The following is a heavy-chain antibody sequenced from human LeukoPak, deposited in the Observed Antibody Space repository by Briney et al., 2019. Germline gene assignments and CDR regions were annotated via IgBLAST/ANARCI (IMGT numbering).Heavy chain of an antibody. CDR3: ARIRDGYNDAYDI. CDR2: INPGGGNT. V-gene: IGHV1-46*01. Sequence: ASVKVSCKASGYTFTNSYIHWVRQAPGQGLEWMGSINPGGGNTNYAQNFQGRLTMTRDTSTTTVYMELSSLRSEDTAIYYCARIRDGYNDAYDIWGQGTVVTVSS. D-gene: IGHD5-24*01. CDR1: GYTFTNSY. J-gene: IGHJ3*02.